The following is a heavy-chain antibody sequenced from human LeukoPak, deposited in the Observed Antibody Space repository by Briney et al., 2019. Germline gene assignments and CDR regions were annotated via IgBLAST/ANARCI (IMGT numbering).Heavy chain of an antibody. D-gene: IGHD2/OR15-2a*01. Sequence: GGSLRLPCAASGFTFTSYTMNWVRQAPGKGLEWVSYITSSSSTIYYADSVKGRFTMSRGNAENSLYLQMNSLRAEDTAVYYCARNFDSWGQGTLVTVSS. CDR2: ITSSSSTI. CDR1: GFTFTSYT. J-gene: IGHJ4*02. V-gene: IGHV3-48*01. CDR3: ARNFDS.